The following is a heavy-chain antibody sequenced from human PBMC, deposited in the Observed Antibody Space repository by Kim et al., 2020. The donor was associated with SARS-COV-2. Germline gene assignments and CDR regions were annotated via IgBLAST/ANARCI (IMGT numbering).Heavy chain of an antibody. V-gene: IGHV4-31*02. Sequence: KSRVTRSVDTSKNQFSLKLSSVTAADTAVYYCARDRSGYDFGAPTYGMDVWGQGTTVTVSS. CDR3: ARDRSGYDFGAPTYGMDV. D-gene: IGHD5-12*01. J-gene: IGHJ6*02.